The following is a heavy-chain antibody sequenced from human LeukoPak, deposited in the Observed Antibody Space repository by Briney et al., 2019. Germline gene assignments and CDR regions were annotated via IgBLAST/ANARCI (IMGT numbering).Heavy chain of an antibody. J-gene: IGHJ4*02. V-gene: IGHV1-46*01. CDR3: ATDSAAAGTIFDY. Sequence: ASVKVSCKASGYSFTSNYIHWVRQAPGQGLEWMGMIYPRDGSTSYAQKFQGRVTMTEDTSTDTAYMELSSLRSEDTAVYYCATDSAAAGTIFDYWGQGTLVTVSS. CDR2: IYPRDGST. CDR1: GYSFTSNY. D-gene: IGHD6-13*01.